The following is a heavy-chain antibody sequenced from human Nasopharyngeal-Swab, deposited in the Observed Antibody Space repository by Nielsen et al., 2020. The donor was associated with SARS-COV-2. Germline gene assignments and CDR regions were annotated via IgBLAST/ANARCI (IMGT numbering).Heavy chain of an antibody. J-gene: IGHJ4*02. CDR1: GGSISSSSYY. V-gene: IGHV4-39*01. CDR2: IYYSGST. Sequence: SETLSLTCTVSGGSISSSSYYWGWIRQPPGKGLEWIGSIYYSGSTYYNPSLKSRVTISVDTSKNQFSLKLSSVTAADTAVYYCARGLYSSSRYAAFYDYWGQGTLVTVSS. D-gene: IGHD6-13*01. CDR3: ARGLYSSSRYAAFYDY.